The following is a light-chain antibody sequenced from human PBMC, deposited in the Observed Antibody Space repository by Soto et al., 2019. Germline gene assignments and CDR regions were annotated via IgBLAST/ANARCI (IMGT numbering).Light chain of an antibody. CDR3: QQYNNLWT. J-gene: IGKJ1*01. V-gene: IGKV3-15*01. CDR2: GAS. CDR1: QSVNSN. Sequence: EIVMTQSPATLSVSPGERATLSCRASQSVNSNLAWYQQKPGQAPRLLISGASTRATGIPARFSGSGSETEFTLTISSLQSEDLAVYYCQQYNNLWTFGQGTKVEIK.